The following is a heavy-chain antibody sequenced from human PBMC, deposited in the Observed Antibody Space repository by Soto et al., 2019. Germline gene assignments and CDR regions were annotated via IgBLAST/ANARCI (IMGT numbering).Heavy chain of an antibody. CDR3: LRYNDTSDHYHTDD. D-gene: IGHD3-22*01. CDR2: IRSKANNYAT. Sequence: DVQLVESGGGLVQPGGSLKLSCAASAFTFSGSAMHWVRQASGKGLEWVGRIRSKANNYATAYAASVKGRFTISRDDSKSTAYLQMNSLKTDDTAVYYCLRYNDTSDHYHTDDWGQGILVTVSS. CDR1: AFTFSGSA. J-gene: IGHJ4*02. V-gene: IGHV3-73*02.